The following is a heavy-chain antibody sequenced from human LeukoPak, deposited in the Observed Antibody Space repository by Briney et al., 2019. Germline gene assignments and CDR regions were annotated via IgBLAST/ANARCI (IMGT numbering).Heavy chain of an antibody. J-gene: IGHJ4*02. CDR1: GGSISYTNYC. CDR2: IFYTGT. CDR3: ARLYSGSYYFDY. Sequence: PSETLSLTCTVSGGSISYTNYCWGWIRQPPGKGLEWIGTIFYTGTYYNPSLKSRATISVDTSKDQFSLTLSSVTAADTAVYYCARLYSGSYYFDYWGQGILVTVSS. D-gene: IGHD1-26*01. V-gene: IGHV4-39*01.